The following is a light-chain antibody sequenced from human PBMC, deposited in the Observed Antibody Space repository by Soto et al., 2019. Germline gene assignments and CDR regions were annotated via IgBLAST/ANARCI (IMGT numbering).Light chain of an antibody. CDR3: CSSAPESTYV. Sequence: QSVLAQPASVSGSPGQSITISCTGTSSDVGACDSVSWYQQHPHKAPQLIIYKGTQRPSGVSNRFSGSTSGNAASLTISGLQADDEADYFCCSSAPESTYVCGTGTKATVL. V-gene: IGLV2-23*01. CDR1: SSDVGACDS. J-gene: IGLJ1*01. CDR2: KGT.